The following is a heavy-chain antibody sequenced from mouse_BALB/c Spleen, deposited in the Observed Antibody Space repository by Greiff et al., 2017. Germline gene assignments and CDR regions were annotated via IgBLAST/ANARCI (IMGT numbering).Heavy chain of an antibody. CDR3: ARRGLSYSLDY. Sequence: VQLKQSGPELVKPGASVKMSCKASGYTFTSYVMYWVKQKPGQGLEWIGYINPYNDGTKYNEKFKGKATLTSDKSSSTAYMELSSLTSVDSAVYVCARRGLSYSLDYWGQGTTLTVSS. J-gene: IGHJ2*01. CDR1: GYTFTSYV. CDR2: INPYNDGT. V-gene: IGHV1-14*01. D-gene: IGHD2-4*01.